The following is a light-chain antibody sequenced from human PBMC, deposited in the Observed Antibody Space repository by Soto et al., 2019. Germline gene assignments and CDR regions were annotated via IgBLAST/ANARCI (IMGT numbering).Light chain of an antibody. CDR3: KQYGSSPRA. CDR2: GAS. CDR1: HSVGTS. J-gene: IGKJ1*01. Sequence: EDRVALSCMASHSVGTSLAWYHQRPGQAPRLLSYGASIRATGLPDRFSGSGSGTDFTLTISRLEPEDFAVYYCKQYGSSPRAFGQGTKVDIK. V-gene: IGKV3-20*01.